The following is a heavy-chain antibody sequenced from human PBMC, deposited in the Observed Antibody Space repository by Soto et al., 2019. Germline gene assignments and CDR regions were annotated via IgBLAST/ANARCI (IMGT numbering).Heavy chain of an antibody. Sequence: GGSLRLSCAASGFTFSSYGMHWVRQAPGKGLEWVAVIWYDGSNKYYADSVKGRFTISRDNSKNTLYLQMNSLRAEDTAVYYCARGYCSSTSCLNNWFDPWGQGTLVTVS. J-gene: IGHJ5*02. CDR2: IWYDGSNK. D-gene: IGHD2-2*01. CDR1: GFTFSSYG. CDR3: ARGYCSSTSCLNNWFDP. V-gene: IGHV3-33*01.